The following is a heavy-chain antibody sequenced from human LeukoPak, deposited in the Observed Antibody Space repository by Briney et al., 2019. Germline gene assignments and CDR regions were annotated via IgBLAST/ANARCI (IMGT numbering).Heavy chain of an antibody. J-gene: IGHJ5*02. V-gene: IGHV4-4*07. D-gene: IGHD3-10*01. Sequence: SETLSLTCTVSGGSISSYYWSWIRQPAGKGLGWIGRIYTSGSTNYNPSLKSRVTMSVDTSKNQFSLKLSSVTAADTAVYYCARDHIHGSGRRFDPWGQGTLVTVSS. CDR3: ARDHIHGSGRRFDP. CDR1: GGSISSYY. CDR2: IYTSGST.